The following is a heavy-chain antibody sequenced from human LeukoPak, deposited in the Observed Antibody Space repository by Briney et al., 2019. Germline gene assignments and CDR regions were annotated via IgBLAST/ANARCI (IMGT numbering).Heavy chain of an antibody. CDR2: INSDGSST. CDR1: GFTFSSYW. D-gene: IGHD3-9*01. Sequence: GGSLRLSCAASGFTFSSYWMHWVRQAPGKGLVWVSRINSDGSSTSYADSVKGRFTISRDNAKNTLYLQMNSLRAEDTAVYYCAKDRGTYYDILTGYYESDYWGQGTLVTVSS. V-gene: IGHV3-74*01. J-gene: IGHJ4*02. CDR3: AKDRGTYYDILTGYYESDY.